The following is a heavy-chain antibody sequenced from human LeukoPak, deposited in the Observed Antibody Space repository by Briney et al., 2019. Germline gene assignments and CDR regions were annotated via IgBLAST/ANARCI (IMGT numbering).Heavy chain of an antibody. V-gene: IGHV3-23*01. CDR3: AKVRSYYDFWSGYFSFDY. D-gene: IGHD3-3*01. J-gene: IGHJ4*02. CDR1: GFTFSSYA. CDR2: ISGSGGST. Sequence: GGSLRLSCAASGFTFSSYAMSWVRQAPGKGLEWVSAISGSGGSTYYADSVKGRFTISRDNSKNTLYLQMNSLRAEDTAVYYCAKVRSYYDFWSGYFSFDYWGQGTLVTVSS.